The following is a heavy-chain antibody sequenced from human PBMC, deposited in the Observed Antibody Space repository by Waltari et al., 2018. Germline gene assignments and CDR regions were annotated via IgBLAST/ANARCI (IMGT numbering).Heavy chain of an antibody. D-gene: IGHD1-26*01. Sequence: QVHLVQSGAEVRKPGSSVKVSCEASGGTFGTYAISWVRQAPGQGLEWMGGIIPIYGTPTYAQKFQGRVNVAADELTTTAYMELSSLRSDDTAVYYCAKRIVGGPFDVWGQGTMVTVSS. V-gene: IGHV1-69*12. CDR2: IIPIYGTP. CDR1: GGTFGTYA. CDR3: AKRIVGGPFDV. J-gene: IGHJ3*01.